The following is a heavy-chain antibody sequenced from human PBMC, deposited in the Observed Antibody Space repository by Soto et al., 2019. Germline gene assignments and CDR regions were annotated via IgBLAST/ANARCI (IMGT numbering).Heavy chain of an antibody. CDR3: ARGERQQQRDY. Sequence: SETLSLTCAVSGDSISSDKWWSWVRQPPGKGLKGNGEVYHRGKTNYNQNHKSKDIKTEDKSKNQFSLKLSSVTDADTAMYYCARGERQQQRDYWGQGTRVT. J-gene: IGHJ4*02. D-gene: IGHD6-13*01. CDR2: VYHRGKT. V-gene: IGHV4-4*02. CDR1: GDSISSDKW.